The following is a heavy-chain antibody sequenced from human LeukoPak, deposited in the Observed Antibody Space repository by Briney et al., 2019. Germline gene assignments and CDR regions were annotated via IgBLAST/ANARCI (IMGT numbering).Heavy chain of an antibody. J-gene: IGHJ4*02. CDR1: GYTFTGYH. CDR3: ARDPPSSYYDILTGRNEGLDY. V-gene: IGHV1-2*06. D-gene: IGHD3-9*01. Sequence: ASVKVSCKASGYTFTGYHMHWVRQAPGQGLEWMGRINPNSGDTNYAQKFQGRVTMTRDTSISTAYMELSRLRSDDTAVYYCARDPPSSYYDILTGRNEGLDYWGQGTLVTVSS. CDR2: INPNSGDT.